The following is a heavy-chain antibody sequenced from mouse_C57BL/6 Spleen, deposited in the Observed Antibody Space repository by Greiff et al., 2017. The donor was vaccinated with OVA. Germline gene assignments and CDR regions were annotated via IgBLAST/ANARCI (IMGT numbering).Heavy chain of an antibody. CDR1: GYSITSGYY. Sequence: VQLKESGPGLVKPSQSLSLTCSVTGYSITSGYYWNWIRQFPGNKLEWMGYISYDGSNNYNPSLKNRISITRDTSKNQFFLKLNSVTTEDTATYYCVKGGDYGFAYWGQGTLVTVSA. CDR3: VKGGDYGFAY. V-gene: IGHV3-6*01. D-gene: IGHD1-1*01. CDR2: ISYDGSN. J-gene: IGHJ3*01.